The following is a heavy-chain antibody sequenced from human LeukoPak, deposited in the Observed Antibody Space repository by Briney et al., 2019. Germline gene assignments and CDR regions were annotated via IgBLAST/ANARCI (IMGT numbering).Heavy chain of an antibody. D-gene: IGHD6-6*01. CDR3: ARGSGGYSSSSGYYYYMHV. Sequence: PSETLSLTRTVSGGSISSSSYYWGWIRQPPGKGLEWIGSIYYSGSTYYNPSLKSRVTISVDTSKNQFSLKLSSVTAADTAVYYCARGSGGYSSSSGYYYYMHVWGKGTTVTVSS. V-gene: IGHV4-39*07. CDR1: GGSISSSSYY. J-gene: IGHJ6*03. CDR2: IYYSGST.